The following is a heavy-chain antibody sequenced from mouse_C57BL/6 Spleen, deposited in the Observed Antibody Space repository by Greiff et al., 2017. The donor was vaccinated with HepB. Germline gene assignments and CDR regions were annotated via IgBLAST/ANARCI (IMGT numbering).Heavy chain of an antibody. Sequence: QVQLQQPGAELVKPGASVKLSCKASGYTFTSYWMHWVKQRPGQGLEWIGMIHPNSGSTNYNEKFKSKATLTVDKSSSTAYMQLSSLTSEDSAVYYCVREGGNYGHYAMDYWGQGTSVTVSS. J-gene: IGHJ4*01. CDR1: GYTFTSYW. V-gene: IGHV1-64*01. CDR3: VREGGNYGHYAMDY. CDR2: IHPNSGST. D-gene: IGHD2-1*01.